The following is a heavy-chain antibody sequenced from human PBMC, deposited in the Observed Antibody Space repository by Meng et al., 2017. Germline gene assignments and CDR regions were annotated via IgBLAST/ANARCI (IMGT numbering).Heavy chain of an antibody. V-gene: IGHV1-69*05. J-gene: IGHJ6*02. CDR2: IIPIFGTA. D-gene: IGHD3-10*01. CDR3: ARREHFMVRGVRYYGMDV. Sequence: VPVVRSGAGVKKLGALVKVSLKASGGTFSRYAISCVRQAPGQGLEWMGGIIPIFGTANYAQKFQGRVTITTDESTSTAYMELSSLRSEDTAVYYCARREHFMVRGVRYYGMDVWGQGTTVTVSS. CDR1: GGTFSRYA.